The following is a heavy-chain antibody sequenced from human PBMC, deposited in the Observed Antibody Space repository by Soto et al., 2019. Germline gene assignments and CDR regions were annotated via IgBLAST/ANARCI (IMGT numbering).Heavy chain of an antibody. CDR3: ARDRIQLRMGWFDP. J-gene: IGHJ5*02. CDR2: IIPIFGTA. Sequence: QVQLVQSGAEVKKPGSSVKVSCKASGGTFSSYAISWVRQAPEHGLEWMGGIIPIFGTANYAQKFQGRVTITADKSTSTAYMELISLRSEDTAVYYCARDRIQLRMGWFDPWGQGTLVTGSS. CDR1: GGTFSSYA. D-gene: IGHD5-18*01. V-gene: IGHV1-69*06.